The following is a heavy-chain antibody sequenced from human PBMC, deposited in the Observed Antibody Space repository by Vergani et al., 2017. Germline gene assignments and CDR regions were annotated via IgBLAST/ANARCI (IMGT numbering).Heavy chain of an antibody. D-gene: IGHD4-17*01. CDR2: ISAYNGNT. CDR1: GYTFTGYY. V-gene: IGHV1-18*04. J-gene: IGHJ4*02. CDR3: ARADYDYGDVDY. Sequence: QVQLVQSGAEVKKPGASVKVSCKASGYTFTGYYMHWVRQAPGQGLEWRGWISAYNGNTNYAQKLQVRVTMTTDTSTSTDYMGLRSLRSDDKAVYYCARADYDYGDVDYWGQGTLVTVSS.